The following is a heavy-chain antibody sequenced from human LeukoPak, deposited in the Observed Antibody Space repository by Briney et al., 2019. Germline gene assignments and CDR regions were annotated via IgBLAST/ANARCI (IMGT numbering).Heavy chain of an antibody. D-gene: IGHD3-3*01. J-gene: IGHJ5*02. V-gene: IGHV3-30*02. CDR2: IRLDGSNK. CDR1: GFTFSSYG. Sequence: GGSLRLSCAASGFTFSSYGMHWVRQAPGKGLEWVAFIRLDGSNKYYADSVKGRFTISRDNSKNTLYLQMNSLRAEDTAVYYCARDRRRVTIFGVDGNWFDPWGQGTLVTVSS. CDR3: ARDRRRVTIFGVDGNWFDP.